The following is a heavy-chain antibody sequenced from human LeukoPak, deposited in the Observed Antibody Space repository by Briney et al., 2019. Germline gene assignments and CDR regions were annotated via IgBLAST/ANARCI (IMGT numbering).Heavy chain of an antibody. CDR2: MNPNSVNT. CDR1: GYTFTSYD. CDR3: ARRPFRGLWGRVVAATRPYVWFDP. J-gene: IGHJ5*02. Sequence: ASVKVSCKASGYTFTSYDINWVRQATGQGLEWMGWMNPNSVNTGYAQKFQGRVTMTRNTSISTAYMELSSLRSEDTAVYYCARRPFRGLWGRVVAATRPYVWFDPWGQGTLVTVSS. V-gene: IGHV1-8*01. D-gene: IGHD2-15*01.